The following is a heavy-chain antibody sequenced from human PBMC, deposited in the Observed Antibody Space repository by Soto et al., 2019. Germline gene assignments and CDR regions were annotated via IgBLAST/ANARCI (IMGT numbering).Heavy chain of an antibody. Sequence: GASVKVSCKASGYTFTSYGISWVRQAPGQGLDWMGWISAYNGNTNYAQKLQGRVTMTTDTSTSTAYMELRSLRSDDTAVYYCARDLDIVLVPAEGYYGMDVWGQGTTVTVSS. CDR1: GYTFTSYG. CDR3: ARDLDIVLVPAEGYYGMDV. J-gene: IGHJ6*02. V-gene: IGHV1-18*01. D-gene: IGHD2-2*03. CDR2: ISAYNGNT.